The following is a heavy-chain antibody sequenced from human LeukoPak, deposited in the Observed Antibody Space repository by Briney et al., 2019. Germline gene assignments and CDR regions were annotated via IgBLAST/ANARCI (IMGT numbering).Heavy chain of an antibody. CDR2: ITYDGSSE. CDR1: GFTFSNYG. Sequence: PGGSLRLSCVASGFTFSNYGMHWVRQAPGKGLEWVATITYDGSSEYYADSVKHRFTVSRDNSKNTLYLQMSSLKTEDTAVYYCAKRGDGGHKSLEYWGQGTLVIVSS. V-gene: IGHV3-30*18. CDR3: AKRGDGGHKSLEY. D-gene: IGHD3-16*01. J-gene: IGHJ4*02.